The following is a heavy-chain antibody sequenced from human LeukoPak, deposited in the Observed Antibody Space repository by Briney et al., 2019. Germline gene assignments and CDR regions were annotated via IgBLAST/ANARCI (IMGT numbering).Heavy chain of an antibody. D-gene: IGHD3-22*01. CDR1: GFTFSTFA. CDR2: IRPDGSVI. Sequence: GGSLRLSCEASGFTFSTFAMIWVRRAPGKGLEWVANIRPDGSVIHYVDSVKGRFTISRDSAKNSLYLQMNSLRVEDTAVYYCARDDTHSDTSGSFYDAFDIWGQGTMVTVSS. J-gene: IGHJ3*02. CDR3: ARDDTHSDTSGSFYDAFDI. V-gene: IGHV3-7*01.